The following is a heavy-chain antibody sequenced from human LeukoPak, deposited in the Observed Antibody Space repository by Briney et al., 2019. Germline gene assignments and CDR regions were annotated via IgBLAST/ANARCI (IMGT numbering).Heavy chain of an antibody. Sequence: PGESLRLSCAASGFTFSSYDMSWVRQAPGKGLEWVSGIRNSGGPTYYADSVKGRFTISRDNFRNTLYLQMDTLRAEDTALYYCAKGYCTNTGCSAGYWGQGTLVTVSS. D-gene: IGHD2-2*01. CDR2: IRNSGGPT. J-gene: IGHJ4*02. CDR3: AKGYCTNTGCSAGY. CDR1: GFTFSSYD. V-gene: IGHV3-23*01.